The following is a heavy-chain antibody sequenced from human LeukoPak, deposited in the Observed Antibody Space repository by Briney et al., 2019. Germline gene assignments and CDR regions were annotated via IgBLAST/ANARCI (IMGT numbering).Heavy chain of an antibody. D-gene: IGHD3-3*01. J-gene: IGHJ5*02. V-gene: IGHV1-8*01. CDR3: ARVAGRNYDFWSGYYRENNWFDP. CDR2: MNPNSGNT. Sequence: VASVKVSCKASGYTFTSYDINWVRQATGQGLEWMGWMNPNSGNTGYAQKFQGRVTMTRNTSISTAYMELSSLRSEDTAVYYCARVAGRNYDFWSGYYRENNWFDPWGQGTLVTVSS. CDR1: GYTFTSYD.